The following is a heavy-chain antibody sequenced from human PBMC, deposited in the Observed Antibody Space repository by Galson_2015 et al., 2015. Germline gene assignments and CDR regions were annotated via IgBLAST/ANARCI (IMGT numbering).Heavy chain of an antibody. Sequence: SVKVSCKASGGTFSSYAISWVRQAPGQGLEWMGGIIPIFGTANYAQKFQGRVTITADESTSTAYMELSSLRSEDTAVYYCASRPLATLEWLPAGYWGQGTLVTVSS. CDR1: GGTFSSYA. D-gene: IGHD3-3*01. CDR2: IIPIFGTA. CDR3: ASRPLATLEWLPAGY. J-gene: IGHJ4*02. V-gene: IGHV1-69*13.